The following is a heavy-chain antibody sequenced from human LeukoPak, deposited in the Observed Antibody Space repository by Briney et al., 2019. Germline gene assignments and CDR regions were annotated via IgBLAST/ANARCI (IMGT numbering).Heavy chain of an antibody. CDR2: ISYDGSNK. CDR1: GFTFSSYA. V-gene: IGHV3-30*04. D-gene: IGHD3-10*01. CDR3: ARTTTRTTMVRSSFDY. Sequence: GGSLRLSCAASGFTFSSYAMHWVRQAPGKGLEWVAVISYDGSNKYYADSVKGRFTISRDNSKNTLYLQMNSLRAEDTAVYYCARTTTRTTMVRSSFDYWGQGTLVTVSS. J-gene: IGHJ4*02.